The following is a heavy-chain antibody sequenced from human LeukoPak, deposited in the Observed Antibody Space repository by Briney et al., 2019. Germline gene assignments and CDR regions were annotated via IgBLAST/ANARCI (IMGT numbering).Heavy chain of an antibody. D-gene: IGHD2-8*01. CDR2: IYYSGST. J-gene: IGHJ4*02. V-gene: IGHV4-31*03. Sequence: SQTLSLTCTVSGRSISRGGYYWTWIRQHPGKGLEWIGYIYYSGSTYYNPSLKSRVTISVDTSKNQFSLKLSSVTAADTAVYYCARYESGRHYFDYWGQGTLVTVSS. CDR1: GRSISRGGYY. CDR3: ARYESGRHYFDY.